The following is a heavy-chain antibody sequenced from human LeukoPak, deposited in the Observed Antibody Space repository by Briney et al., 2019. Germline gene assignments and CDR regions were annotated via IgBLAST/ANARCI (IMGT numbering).Heavy chain of an antibody. CDR3: ARDLDGYRSGNGA. Sequence: PGGSLRLSCAASGFTFSNYWMHWVRQAPGKGLVWVSRINTDGSSTDYADYVKGRFTISRDNAKNTLYLHMNSLRAEDTAVYYCARDLDGYRSGNGAWGQGTLVTVSS. J-gene: IGHJ5*02. D-gene: IGHD5-12*01. CDR2: INTDGSST. V-gene: IGHV3-74*01. CDR1: GFTFSNYW.